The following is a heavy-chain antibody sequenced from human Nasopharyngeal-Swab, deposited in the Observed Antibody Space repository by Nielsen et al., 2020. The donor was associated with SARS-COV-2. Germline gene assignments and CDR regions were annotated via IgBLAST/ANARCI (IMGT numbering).Heavy chain of an antibody. CDR1: GYNFISYG. CDR2: ISTYNGNT. V-gene: IGHV1-18*04. D-gene: IGHD3-9*01. Sequence: ASVKVSCKASGYNFISYGVTWVRQAPGQGLVWMGWISTYNGNTDYAQKFQGRVTLTTDKSTRTVYMELRSLRSDDTAVYFCTRHFDIVTGYEFFFDYWGQGTLVTVSS. J-gene: IGHJ4*02. CDR3: TRHFDIVTGYEFFFDY.